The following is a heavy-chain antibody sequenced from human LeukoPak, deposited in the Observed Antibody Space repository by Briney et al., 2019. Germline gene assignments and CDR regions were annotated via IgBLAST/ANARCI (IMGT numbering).Heavy chain of an antibody. Sequence: GASVKVSCKASGYTFIDYYINWVRQATGQGLEWMGWMNPNSGNTGYAQKFQGRVTMTRNTSISTAYMELSSLRSEDTAVYYCATRRMGSRYNWFDPWGQGTLVTVSS. V-gene: IGHV1-8*02. J-gene: IGHJ5*02. CDR2: MNPNSGNT. CDR1: GYTFIDYY. D-gene: IGHD6-13*01. CDR3: ATRRMGSRYNWFDP.